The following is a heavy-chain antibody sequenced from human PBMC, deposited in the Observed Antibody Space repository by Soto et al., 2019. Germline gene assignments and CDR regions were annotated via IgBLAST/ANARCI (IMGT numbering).Heavy chain of an antibody. J-gene: IGHJ6*02. CDR2: INPGYPAGRSP. D-gene: IGHD1-26*01. CDR3: AREAIVAGATTGMDV. V-gene: IGHV1-46*01. CDR1: GYTLTTFF. Sequence: QVQLVQSGAEVKKPGASVKVSCKASGYTLTTFFMHWVRQAPGQGLEWMGVINPGYPAGRSPTYAQKFQGRGTIPTDTSTSPVYMELSRLRSDDTAVYYWAREAIVAGATTGMDVWGQGTTVTVSS.